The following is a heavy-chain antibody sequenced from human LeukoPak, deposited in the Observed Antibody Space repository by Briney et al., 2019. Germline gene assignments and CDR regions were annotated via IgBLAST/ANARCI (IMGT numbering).Heavy chain of an antibody. CDR2: INPNSSGT. Sequence: ASVKVSCKASGYTFTDYYMHWVRQAPGQGLEWMGWINPNSSGTNDAQKFQGRVTMTRDTSISTAYMELSRLTSDDTAVYYCAREGQLVPDYWGQGTLVTVSS. V-gene: IGHV1-2*02. CDR3: AREGQLVPDY. J-gene: IGHJ4*02. CDR1: GYTFTDYY. D-gene: IGHD6-13*01.